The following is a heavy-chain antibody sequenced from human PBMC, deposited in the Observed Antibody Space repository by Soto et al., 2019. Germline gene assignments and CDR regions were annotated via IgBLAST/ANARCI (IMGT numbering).Heavy chain of an antibody. J-gene: IGHJ6*02. CDR1: GGSFSGYY. CDR2: INHSGST. Sequence: ETLSLTCAVYGGSFSGYYWSWIRQPPGKGLEWIGEINHSGSTNYNPSLKSRVTISVDTSKNQFSLKLSSVTAADTAVYYCARGGRGYYYYGMDVWGQGTTVTVSS. CDR3: ARGGRGYYYYGMDV. V-gene: IGHV4-34*01.